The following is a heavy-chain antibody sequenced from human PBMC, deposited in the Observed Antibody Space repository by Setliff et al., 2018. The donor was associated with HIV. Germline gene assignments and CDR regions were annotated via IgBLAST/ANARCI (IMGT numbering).Heavy chain of an antibody. CDR1: GGSVSGYY. CDR3: ARDRSNWNYGKNYMDV. V-gene: IGHV4-34*01. J-gene: IGHJ6*03. CDR2: IDHSGST. D-gene: IGHD1-7*01. Sequence: TLSLTCAVYGGSVSGYYWSWIRQPPGKGLEWIGEIDHSGSTNYNPSLKSRVTVSVDTSKNQFSLKLSSVTAADTAVYYCARDRSNWNYGKNYMDVWGKGTTVTVSS.